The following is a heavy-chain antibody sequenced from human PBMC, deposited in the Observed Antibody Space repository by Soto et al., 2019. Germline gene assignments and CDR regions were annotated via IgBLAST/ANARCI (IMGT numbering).Heavy chain of an antibody. D-gene: IGHD3-3*01. CDR2: IRDKVNKYAT. J-gene: IGHJ6*02. CDR1: GFTFSGSA. V-gene: IGHV3-73*02. Sequence: EVQLVESGGGLVQPGGSLKLSCAASGFTFSGSAIHWVRQASGKGLECVGRIRDKVNKYATAYAASVTGRFTISRDDSKNMAYLQMNSLKTDDTAVYYCGYDFWSGYYSVGQTSGMDVWGQGTTVTVSS. CDR3: GYDFWSGYYSVGQTSGMDV.